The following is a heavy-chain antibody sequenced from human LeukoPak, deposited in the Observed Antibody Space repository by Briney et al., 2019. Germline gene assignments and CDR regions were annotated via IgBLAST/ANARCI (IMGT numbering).Heavy chain of an antibody. J-gene: IGHJ4*02. CDR2: ISDNSGNT. Sequence: PGGSLRLSCAASGFTFSSLAMSWVRQAPGQGLEWVSAISDNSGNTYYADSVKGRFTISRDNSENTLYLQMNSLRAEGTALYYCSNGRTSSGTLQHDYWGQGTLVTVSS. V-gene: IGHV3-23*01. CDR3: SNGRTSSGTLQHDY. CDR1: GFTFSSLA. D-gene: IGHD3-22*01.